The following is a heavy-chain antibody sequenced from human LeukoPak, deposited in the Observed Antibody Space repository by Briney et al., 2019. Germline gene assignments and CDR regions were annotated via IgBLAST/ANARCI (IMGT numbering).Heavy chain of an antibody. J-gene: IGHJ4*02. CDR2: ISYDGSNK. V-gene: IGHV3-30*18. D-gene: IGHD3-22*01. CDR3: AKDPAGYYGSSGYFGYFDY. CDR1: GFTFSSYG. Sequence: GRSLRLSCAASGFTFSSYGMHWVRQAPGRGLEWVAVISYDGSNKYYADSVKGRFTISRDNSKNTLYLQMNSLRAEDTAVYYCAKDPAGYYGSSGYFGYFDYWGQGTLVTVSS.